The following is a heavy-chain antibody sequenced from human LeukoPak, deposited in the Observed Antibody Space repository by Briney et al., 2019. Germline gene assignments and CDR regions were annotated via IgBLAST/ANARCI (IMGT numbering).Heavy chain of an antibody. Sequence: GESLKISCKGSGYSFTSYWIGWVRQMPGKGLEWMGIIYPGDSDTRYSPSFQGQVTISADKSISTAYLQWSSLKASGTAMYYCARYFGYCSSTSCYAYFDYWGQGTLVTVSS. D-gene: IGHD2-2*01. J-gene: IGHJ4*02. CDR3: ARYFGYCSSTSCYAYFDY. V-gene: IGHV5-51*01. CDR1: GYSFTSYW. CDR2: IYPGDSDT.